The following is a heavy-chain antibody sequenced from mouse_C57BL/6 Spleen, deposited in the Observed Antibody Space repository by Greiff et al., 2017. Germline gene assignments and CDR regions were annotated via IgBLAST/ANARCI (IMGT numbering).Heavy chain of an antibody. CDR2: IHPSDSDT. CDR1: GYTFTSYW. Sequence: QVQLQQPGAELVKPGASVKVSCKASGYTFTSYWMHWVKQRPGQGLEWIGRIHPSDSDTNYNQKFKGKATLTVDKSSSTAYMQLSSLTSEDSAVYYCAILAYYSNYDWFAYWGQGTLVTVSA. D-gene: IGHD2-5*01. J-gene: IGHJ3*01. CDR3: AILAYYSNYDWFAY. V-gene: IGHV1-74*01.